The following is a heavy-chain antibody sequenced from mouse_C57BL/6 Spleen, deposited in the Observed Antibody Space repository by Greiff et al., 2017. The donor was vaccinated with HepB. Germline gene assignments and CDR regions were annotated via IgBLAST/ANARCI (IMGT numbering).Heavy chain of an antibody. D-gene: IGHD1-1*01. CDR3: ARCNYYGSSPFAY. V-gene: IGHV1-53*01. Sequence: VQLQQPGTELVKPGASVKLSCKASGYTFTSYWMHWVKQRPGQGLEWIGNINPSKGGTNYNEKFKSKATLTVDKSSSTAYMQLSSLTSEDSAVYYCARCNYYGSSPFAYWGQGTLVTVSA. J-gene: IGHJ3*01. CDR2: INPSKGGT. CDR1: GYTFTSYW.